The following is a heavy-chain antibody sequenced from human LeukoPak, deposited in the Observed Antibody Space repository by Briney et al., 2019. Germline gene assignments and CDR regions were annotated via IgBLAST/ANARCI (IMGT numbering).Heavy chain of an antibody. CDR2: IRWDDER. V-gene: IGHV3-7*01. CDR1: GFTFSSFW. D-gene: IGHD1-1*01. J-gene: IGHJ4*02. Sequence: GGSLRLSCSASGFTFSSFWMRWVRQAPGRGLEWVASIRWDDERLHVDSLTGRFSVSRDNAKNSLYLQMNSLRAEDTAVYFCSRITTNGYFEYWGQGALVTVSS. CDR3: SRITTNGYFEY.